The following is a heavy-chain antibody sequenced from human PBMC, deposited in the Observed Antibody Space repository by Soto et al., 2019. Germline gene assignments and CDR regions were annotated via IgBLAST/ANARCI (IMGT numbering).Heavy chain of an antibody. D-gene: IGHD2-2*01. J-gene: IGHJ6*01. CDR3: ARSQGSSTSLEIYYYYYCGMDG. CDR1: GGTFSSYA. Sequence: QVQLVQSGAGVKKPGSSVKVSCKASGGTFSSYAISWVRQAPGQGLEWMGGIIPISDTTNYAQKFQGRVTITADESTSTAYMELSSLRSEDTAVYYCARSQGSSTSLEIYYYYYCGMDGWGQGTRVTVSS. V-gene: IGHV1-69*01. CDR2: IIPISDTT.